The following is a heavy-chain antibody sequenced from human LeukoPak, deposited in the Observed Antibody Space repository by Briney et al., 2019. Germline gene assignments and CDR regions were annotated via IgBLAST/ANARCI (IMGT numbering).Heavy chain of an antibody. J-gene: IGHJ4*02. CDR1: GFTFSDYA. D-gene: IGHD2-2*01. CDR3: ARDRLVPAASFDY. CDR2: INHSGST. V-gene: IGHV4-34*01. Sequence: GSLRLSCAASGFTFSDYAMNWVRQPPGKGLEWIGEINHSGSTNYNPSLKSRVTISVDTSKNQFSLKLSSVTAADTAVYYCARDRLVPAASFDYWGQGTLVTVSS.